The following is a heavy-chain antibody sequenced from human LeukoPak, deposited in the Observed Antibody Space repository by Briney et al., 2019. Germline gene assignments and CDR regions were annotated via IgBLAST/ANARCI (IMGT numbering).Heavy chain of an antibody. CDR3: ATGIAAAGNYYFDY. Sequence: ASVKVSCKVSGYTLTELSMHWVRQAPGKGLEWMGGFDPEDGETIYAQKFQGRVTMTEDTSTDTAYMELSSLRSEDTAVYYRATGIAAAGNYYFDYWGQGTLVTVSS. CDR2: FDPEDGET. J-gene: IGHJ4*02. D-gene: IGHD6-13*01. V-gene: IGHV1-24*01. CDR1: GYTLTELS.